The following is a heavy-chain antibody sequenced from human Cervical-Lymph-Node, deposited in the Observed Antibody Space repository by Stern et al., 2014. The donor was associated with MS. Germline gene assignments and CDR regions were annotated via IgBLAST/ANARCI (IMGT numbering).Heavy chain of an antibody. CDR1: GFSLNTPGMC. J-gene: IGHJ6*02. CDR3: ARLEVPTSPGFHYYYYAMDV. V-gene: IGHV2-70*11. CDR2: IGWDDDK. Sequence: ESGPALVRPTQTLTLTCTFSGFSLNTPGMCVTWIRQPPGKALEWLGRIGWDDDKYYSTSLKTRLTVSKDTSKNQVVLRMTNMDPVDTATYYCARLEVPTSPGFHYYYYAMDVWGQGTTVTVSS. D-gene: IGHD2-2*01.